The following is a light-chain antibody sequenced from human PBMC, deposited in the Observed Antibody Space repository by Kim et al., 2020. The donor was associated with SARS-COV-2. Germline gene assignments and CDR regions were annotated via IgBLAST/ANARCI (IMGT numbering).Light chain of an antibody. Sequence: PGQTDSVTCTGDKLGDNYVYWYQQKPGQAPELVIYRDDQRPSGIPERFSGSNSGNTATLTISGTRAEDEADYYCEAWDGSTGSLVFGGGTQLTVL. CDR3: EAWDGSTGSLV. CDR2: RDD. J-gene: IGLJ2*01. V-gene: IGLV3-1*01. CDR1: KLGDNY.